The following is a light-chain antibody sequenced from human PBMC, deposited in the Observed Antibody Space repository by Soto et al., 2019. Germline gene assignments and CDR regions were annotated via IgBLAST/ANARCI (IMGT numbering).Light chain of an antibody. CDR3: QQYNSYPYN. Sequence: DIQMTQSPSSLSASVGDIVTITCRASQSISSYLNWYQQKPGKAPKLLIYAASSLQSGVPSRFSGSGSGTEFTLTISSLQPDDFATYYCQQYNSYPYNCGQGTK. V-gene: IGKV1-39*01. CDR1: QSISSY. CDR2: AAS. J-gene: IGKJ2*01.